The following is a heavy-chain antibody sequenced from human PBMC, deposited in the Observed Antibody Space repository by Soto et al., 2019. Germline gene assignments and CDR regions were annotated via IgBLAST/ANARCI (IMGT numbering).Heavy chain of an antibody. V-gene: IGHV1-24*01. CDR3: ATAVGLTGSKTAFDI. D-gene: IGHD1-26*01. Sequence: GVSVKVSCKVSGYRLAELSMHWARQASGKGLEWMGGLDPDNDETIYAQKFQGRVTMTEDTSADTAYMELSSLRSEDTAVYYCATAVGLTGSKTAFDIWGQGTKVTVSS. J-gene: IGHJ3*02. CDR2: LDPDNDET. CDR1: GYRLAELS.